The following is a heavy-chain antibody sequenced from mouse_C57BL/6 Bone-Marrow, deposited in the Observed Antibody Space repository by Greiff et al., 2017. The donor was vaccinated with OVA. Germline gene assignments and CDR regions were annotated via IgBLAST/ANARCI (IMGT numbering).Heavy chain of an antibody. CDR2: INPSTGGT. D-gene: IGHD2-5*01. V-gene: IGHV1-43*01. Sequence: EVQLVESGPELVKPGASVKISCKASGYSFTGYYMHWVKQSSEKSLEWIGEINPSTGGTSYNQKFKGKATLTVDKSSSTAYMQLKSLTSEDSAVYYCARHGATSYYSNYYYFDYWGQGTTLTVSS. CDR1: GYSFTGYY. CDR3: ARHGATSYYSNYYYFDY. J-gene: IGHJ2*01.